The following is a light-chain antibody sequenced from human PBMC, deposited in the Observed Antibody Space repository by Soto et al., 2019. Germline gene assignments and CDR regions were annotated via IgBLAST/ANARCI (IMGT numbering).Light chain of an antibody. CDR3: QQYNNWPRAT. CDR2: AAS. CDR1: QGISSY. Sequence: IQLTQSPSFLSASVGARVPITGRARQGISSYLAWYQQKPAKAPKLLIYAASSLQSGVPSRFSGSGFGTDFTPTISSLQSEDFGVYYCQQYNNWPRATVGGGTKV. V-gene: IGKV1-9*01. J-gene: IGKJ4*01.